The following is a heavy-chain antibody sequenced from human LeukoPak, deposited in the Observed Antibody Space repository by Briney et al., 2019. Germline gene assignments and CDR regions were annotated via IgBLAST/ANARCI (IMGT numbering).Heavy chain of an antibody. Sequence: PGGSLRLSCAASGFSFSTYWMSWVRQAPGKGLEWVSGIGASGGSTYYADSVKGRFTISRDNSKNTLYLQMSSLRAEDTAVYYCASDYSSGNYWGQGTLVTVSS. D-gene: IGHD5-18*01. J-gene: IGHJ4*02. CDR3: ASDYSSGNY. V-gene: IGHV3-23*01. CDR1: GFSFSTYW. CDR2: IGASGGST.